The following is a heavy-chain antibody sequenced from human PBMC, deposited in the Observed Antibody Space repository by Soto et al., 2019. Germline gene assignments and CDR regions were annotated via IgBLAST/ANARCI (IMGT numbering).Heavy chain of an antibody. D-gene: IGHD3-9*01. J-gene: IGHJ6*02. Sequence: QVQLVQSAGEMKKPGASVQVSCKASGYTFIRYGITWVRQAPGQGFEWMGWISPYDDSTIYAQKPPRRVTMTAAPPTRIGKVTLGSRKSDDTVVYYCARGGYFDKSLVKLRHSGLVVWGQGTSVTVSS. CDR1: GYTFIRYG. CDR2: ISPYDDST. CDR3: ARGGYFDKSLVKLRHSGLVV. V-gene: IGHV1-18*01.